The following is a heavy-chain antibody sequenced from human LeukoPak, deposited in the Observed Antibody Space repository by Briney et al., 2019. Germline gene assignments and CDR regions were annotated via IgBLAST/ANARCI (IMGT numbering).Heavy chain of an antibody. V-gene: IGHV3-13*04. Sequence: GGSLRLSCAASGFTFSTYAMSWVRQATGKGLEWVSAIGTAGDTYYPGSVKGRFTVSRENAKNSLYLQMNSLRAGDTAVYYCARGHSSSEGLNAFDIWGQGTMVTVSS. D-gene: IGHD6-13*01. CDR1: GFTFSTYA. CDR3: ARGHSSSEGLNAFDI. J-gene: IGHJ3*02. CDR2: IGTAGDT.